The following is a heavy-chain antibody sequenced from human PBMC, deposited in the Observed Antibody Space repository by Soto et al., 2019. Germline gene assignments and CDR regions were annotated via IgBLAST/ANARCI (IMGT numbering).Heavy chain of an antibody. Sequence: QITLKESGPTLVSPTPTLTLTCTFSGFSLRTSGLGVGWLRQPPGQALEWLALIYWNDAKRYSPSLKARLTITKDTSNSQLVLTMTNMDPVDTATYYCAHRPSGWYLFDYWGQGTLVTVSS. CDR2: IYWNDAK. J-gene: IGHJ4*02. D-gene: IGHD6-19*01. CDR3: AHRPSGWYLFDY. V-gene: IGHV2-5*01. CDR1: GFSLRTSGLG.